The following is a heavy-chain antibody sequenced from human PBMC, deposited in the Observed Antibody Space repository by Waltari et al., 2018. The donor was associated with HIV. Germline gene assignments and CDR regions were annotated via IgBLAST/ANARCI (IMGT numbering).Heavy chain of an antibody. D-gene: IGHD2-2*01. Sequence: QLVETGGGLIQPGGPLRLSCTASGFSGSSASMRWVRQAPGKGLEWVSFISSGDSIYYADSVKGRFTISRDSSKNTLFLQMNSLTAEDTAVYYCARGPLKYASSAGWYDPWGQGTLVTVSS. CDR3: ARGPLKYASSAGWYDP. CDR1: GFSGSSAS. V-gene: IGHV3-53*02. J-gene: IGHJ5*02. CDR2: ISSGDSI.